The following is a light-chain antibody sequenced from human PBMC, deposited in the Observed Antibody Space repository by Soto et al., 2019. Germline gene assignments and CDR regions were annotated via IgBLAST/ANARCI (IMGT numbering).Light chain of an antibody. J-gene: IGLJ2*01. Sequence: QSALTQPASVSGSPGQSITISCTGTSSDVGGYNYVSWYQQHPGKAPKLLIYDVSNRHSGVSNRFSGSKSGNTASLTISGLQAEDEADYYCSSYTSSSPKVFGGWTKLTVL. V-gene: IGLV2-14*01. CDR1: SSDVGGYNY. CDR2: DVS. CDR3: SSYTSSSPKV.